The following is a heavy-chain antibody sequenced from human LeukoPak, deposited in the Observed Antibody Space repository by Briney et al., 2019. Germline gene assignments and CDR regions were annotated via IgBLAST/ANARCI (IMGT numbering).Heavy chain of an antibody. CDR3: ARDSSSTFYWYFDL. J-gene: IGHJ2*01. CDR2: IYYSGST. V-gene: IGHV4-59*01. CDR1: GGPFSSYY. D-gene: IGHD2-2*01. Sequence: PSETLSLTCAVYGGPFSSYYWSWIRQPPGKGLEWIGYIYYSGSTNYNPSLKGRVTISVDTSKKQFSLKLSSVTAADTAVYYCARDSSSTFYWYFDLWGRGTLVTVSS.